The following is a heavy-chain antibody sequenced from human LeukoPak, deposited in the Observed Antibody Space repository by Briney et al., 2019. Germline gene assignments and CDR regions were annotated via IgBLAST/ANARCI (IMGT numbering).Heavy chain of an antibody. CDR1: GGSFSGYY. CDR2: INHSGST. CDR3: ARAGQDVDWFDP. Sequence: SETLSLTCAVYGGSFSGYYWSWIRQPPGKGLEWIGEINHSGSTNYNPSLKSRVTISVDRSKNQFSLKLSSVTASDTAVYYCARAGQDVDWFDPWGQGTLVTVSS. V-gene: IGHV4-34*01. J-gene: IGHJ5*02.